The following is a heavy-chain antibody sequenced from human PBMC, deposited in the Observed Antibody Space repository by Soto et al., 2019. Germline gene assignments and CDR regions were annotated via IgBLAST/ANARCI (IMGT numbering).Heavy chain of an antibody. CDR3: ARGRVGPPPDWFDP. J-gene: IGHJ5*02. CDR2: IIPIFGTA. V-gene: IGHV1-69*13. D-gene: IGHD1-26*01. CDR1: GGTISSYA. Sequence: SAKVSCKASGGTISSYAISWVRQATGQGREWMGGIIPIFGTANYAQKSLGRVTITADESTSTAYMELSSLRSEGTAVYYWARGRVGPPPDWFDPWGQGTMVTVSS.